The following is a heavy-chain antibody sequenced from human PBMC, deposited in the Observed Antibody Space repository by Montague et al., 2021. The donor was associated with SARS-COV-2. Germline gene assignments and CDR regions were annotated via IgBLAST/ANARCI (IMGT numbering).Heavy chain of an antibody. CDR3: AKDTGRRNYFDY. V-gene: IGHV3-23*01. CDR1: GFTFSSYA. D-gene: IGHD4-11*01. CDR2: ISGSVGNT. Sequence: SLRLSCAASGFTFSSYAMSWVRQAPGKGLEWVSAISGSVGNTYXXXSXGGRFTISRDNSKNTLYVQMNRLRAEDTAVYHCAKDTGRRNYFDYWGQGTLVTVSS. J-gene: IGHJ4*02.